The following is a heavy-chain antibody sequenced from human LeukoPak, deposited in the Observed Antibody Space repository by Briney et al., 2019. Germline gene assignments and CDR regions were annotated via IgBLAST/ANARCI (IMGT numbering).Heavy chain of an antibody. CDR3: ARGGYYYGSGSPIYYYYYMDV. D-gene: IGHD3-10*01. Sequence: ASVKVSCKASGYTFTSYDINWVRQATGQGLEWMGWMNPNSDNIDYVQKFQGRVTMTRDTSISTAYMGLRSPRSEDTAVYYCARGGYYYGSGSPIYYYYYMDVWGKGTTVTVSS. CDR2: MNPNSDNI. CDR1: GYTFTSYD. V-gene: IGHV1-8*01. J-gene: IGHJ6*03.